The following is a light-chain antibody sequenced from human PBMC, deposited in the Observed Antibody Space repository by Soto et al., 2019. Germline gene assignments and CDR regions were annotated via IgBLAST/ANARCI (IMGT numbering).Light chain of an antibody. CDR2: DAS. J-gene: IGKJ1*01. CDR1: QSISSW. Sequence: DIQMTQSPSTLSASVGDRVTITCRASQSISSWLAWYQQKPGKAPKLLIYDASSLESGVPSRFSGSGSGTEFTLTISSLQPDDFATYYCQHVEMFGQGTKVDNK. V-gene: IGKV1-5*01. CDR3: QHVEM.